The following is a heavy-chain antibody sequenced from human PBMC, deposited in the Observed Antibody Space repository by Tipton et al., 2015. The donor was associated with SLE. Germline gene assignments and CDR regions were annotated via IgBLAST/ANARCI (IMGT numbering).Heavy chain of an antibody. J-gene: IGHJ4*02. Sequence: SLRLSCAASGFTVSSNYMSWVRQAPGKGLEWVSVIYSGGSTYYADSVKGRFTISRDNSKNQFSLKLSSVTAADTAVYYCARDRGYWGQGTLVTVSS. CDR3: ARDRGY. CDR2: IYSGGST. V-gene: IGHV3-53*01. CDR1: GFTVSSNY.